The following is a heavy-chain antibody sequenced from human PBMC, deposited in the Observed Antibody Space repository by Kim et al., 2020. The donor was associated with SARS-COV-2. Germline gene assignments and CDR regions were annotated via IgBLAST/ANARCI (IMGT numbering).Heavy chain of an antibody. CDR1: GFTFTGYG. V-gene: IGHV3-23*01. CDR2: IDGSDGTT. J-gene: IGHJ4*02. CDR3: MKGGWGWIWDH. Sequence: GGSLRLSCTTSGFTFTGYGMSWVRQAPGKGLEWVSSIDGSDGTTYYVDSVKGRFTISRDNSKNTLYLQMRNLRADDTAVYYCMKGGWGWIWDHWGQGTLV. D-gene: IGHD2-2*03.